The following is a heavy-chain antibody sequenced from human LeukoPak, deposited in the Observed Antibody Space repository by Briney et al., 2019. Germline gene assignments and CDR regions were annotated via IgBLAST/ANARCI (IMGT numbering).Heavy chain of an antibody. CDR1: GNSLTSYG. V-gene: IGHV1-18*01. CDR2: ISGYNGDT. CDR3: PTSDSSGAFDI. Sequence: ASVKVSCKASGNSLTSYGITWVRQAPGQGLECMGWISGYNGDTKYAQKFQDRVTMTTDTSTNTAYMALSGLRSDDTAVYYCPTSDSSGAFDIWGQGTKVTVSS. D-gene: IGHD6-19*01. J-gene: IGHJ3*02.